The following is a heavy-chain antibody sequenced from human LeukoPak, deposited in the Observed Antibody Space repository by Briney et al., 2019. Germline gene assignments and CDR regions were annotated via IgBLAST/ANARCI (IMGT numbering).Heavy chain of an antibody. V-gene: IGHV3-9*01. Sequence: GRSLRLSCAASGFTFDDYAMHWVRQAPGKGLEWVSGISWNSGSIGYADSVKGRFTISRDNAKNSLYLQMNSLRAEDTALYYCAKAQGIYSSSVGFDYWGQGTLVTVSS. D-gene: IGHD6-13*01. CDR2: ISWNSGSI. CDR3: AKAQGIYSSSVGFDY. J-gene: IGHJ4*02. CDR1: GFTFDDYA.